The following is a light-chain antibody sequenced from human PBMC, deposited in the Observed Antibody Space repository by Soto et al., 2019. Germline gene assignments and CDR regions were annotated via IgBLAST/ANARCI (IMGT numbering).Light chain of an antibody. Sequence: EVVLTQYPAAVAVSPGERATLSCRASQSVSSYLAWYQQRPGQAPRLLIYDASNRATGIPARFSGSGSGTDFTLTISSLEPEDFAVCHCQQRSNSITFGPGTRLEIK. CDR3: QQRSNSIT. J-gene: IGKJ5*01. CDR2: DAS. CDR1: QSVSSY. V-gene: IGKV3-11*01.